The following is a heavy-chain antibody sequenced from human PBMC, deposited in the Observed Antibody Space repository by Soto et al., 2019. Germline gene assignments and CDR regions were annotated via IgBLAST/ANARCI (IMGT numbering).Heavy chain of an antibody. CDR2: ISSNSETT. D-gene: IGHD5-12*01. V-gene: IGHV3-48*04. Sequence: EVRLVESGGGLVQPGGSLTLSCAASGVTLNNYGMNWVRHAPGKGLEWVSYISSNSETTYYAGSAKGRFTISRDNAKNSLYLQTNSLRAEDTAVYYCSIDAFSDYDLDDYWGQGTLVTVSS. J-gene: IGHJ4*02. CDR3: SIDAFSDYDLDDY. CDR1: GVTLNNYG.